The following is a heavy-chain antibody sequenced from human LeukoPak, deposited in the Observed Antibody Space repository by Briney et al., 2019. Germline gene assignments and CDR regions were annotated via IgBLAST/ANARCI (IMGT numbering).Heavy chain of an antibody. Sequence: SVKVSCKASGGTFRSYAISWVRQAPGQGLEWMGRIIPILGIANYAQKFQGRVTITADKSTSTAYMELSSLRSEDTAVYYCARAPTIAAAATDYWGQGTLVTVSS. CDR2: IIPILGIA. CDR3: ARAPTIAAAATDY. CDR1: GGTFRSYA. J-gene: IGHJ4*02. D-gene: IGHD6-13*01. V-gene: IGHV1-69*04.